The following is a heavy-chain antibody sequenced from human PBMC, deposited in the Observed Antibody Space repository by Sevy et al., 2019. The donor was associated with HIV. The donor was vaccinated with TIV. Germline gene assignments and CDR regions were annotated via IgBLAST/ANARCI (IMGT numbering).Heavy chain of an antibody. V-gene: IGHV4-39*01. CDR3: ARHRGIVGATTSPFDI. CDR2: IYYSGST. D-gene: IGHD1-26*01. J-gene: IGHJ3*02. Sequence: SETLSLTCTVSGGSISSSSYYWGWIRQPPVKGLEWIGSIYYSGSTYYNPSLKSRVTISVDTSKNQFSLKLSSVTAADTAVYYCARHRGIVGATTSPFDIWGQGTMVTVSS. CDR1: GGSISSSSYY.